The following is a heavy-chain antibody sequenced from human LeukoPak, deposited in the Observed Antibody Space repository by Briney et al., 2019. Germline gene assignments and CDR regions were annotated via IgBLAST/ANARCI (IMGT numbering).Heavy chain of an antibody. D-gene: IGHD3-10*01. CDR1: GGTFSSYA. V-gene: IGHV1-69*13. Sequence: ASVKVSCKASGGTFSSYAISCVRQAPGQGLEWMGGIIPIFGTANYAQKFQGRVTITADESTSTAYMELSSLRSEDTAVYYCARDRYGSGSYYYFQHWGQGTLVTVSS. J-gene: IGHJ1*01. CDR2: IIPIFGTA. CDR3: ARDRYGSGSYYYFQH.